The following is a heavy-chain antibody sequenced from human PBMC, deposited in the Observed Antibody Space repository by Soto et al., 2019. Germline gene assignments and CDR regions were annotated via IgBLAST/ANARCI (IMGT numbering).Heavy chain of an antibody. D-gene: IGHD3-10*01. CDR3: TTQGFGGLHGLVDV. CDR2: ISNIGFT. CDR1: GDSMYHNY. J-gene: IGHJ6*02. V-gene: IGHV4-59*08. Sequence: SETLSLTCSISGDSMYHNYWTWIRQPPGKGLEWIGYISNIGFTRYNPSLKSRVSISVDTSKNQFSLKLTSVTAADTAVYYCTTQGFGGLHGLVDVWGQGTTVTVSS.